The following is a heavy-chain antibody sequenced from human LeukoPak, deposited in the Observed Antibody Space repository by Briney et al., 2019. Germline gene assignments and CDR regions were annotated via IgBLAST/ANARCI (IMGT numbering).Heavy chain of an antibody. V-gene: IGHV4-59*01. CDR3: ARANQRIAARGNWFDP. D-gene: IGHD6-6*01. Sequence: SETLSLTCTVSGGSISRYYWSWIRQPPGKGLEWIGNIYYSGGTNYNPSLESRVTISVDTSKNQISLRLISVTAADTAVYYCARANQRIAARGNWFDPWGQGTLVTVSS. CDR1: GGSISRYY. CDR2: IYYSGGT. J-gene: IGHJ5*02.